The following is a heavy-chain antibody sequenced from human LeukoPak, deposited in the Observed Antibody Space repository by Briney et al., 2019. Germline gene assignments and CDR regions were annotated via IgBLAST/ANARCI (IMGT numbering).Heavy chain of an antibody. J-gene: IGHJ4*02. CDR1: GYTFTGYY. D-gene: IGHD3-22*01. CDR3: ARSLFRVRRSYYYDSSGYSPSY. Sequence: GASVKVSCKASGYTFTGYYMHWVRQAPGQGLEWMGWINPNSGGTNYAQKFQGWVTMTRDTSIGTAYMELSRLRSDDTAVYYCARSLFRVRRSYYYDSSGYSPSYWGQGTLVTVSS. V-gene: IGHV1-2*04. CDR2: INPNSGGT.